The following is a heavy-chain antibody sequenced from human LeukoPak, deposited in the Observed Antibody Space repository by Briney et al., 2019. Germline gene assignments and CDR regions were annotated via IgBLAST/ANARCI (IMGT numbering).Heavy chain of an antibody. Sequence: GGSLRLSCAASGFTFSSYGMHWVRQAPGKGLEWVAVISYDGSNKYYADSVKGRFTISRDNSKNTLYLQMNSLRAEDTAVYYCAKDLGQGDSSSWYGYYYYHGMDVWGQGTTVTVSS. CDR3: AKDLGQGDSSSWYGYYYYHGMDV. D-gene: IGHD6-13*01. CDR2: ISYDGSNK. CDR1: GFTFSSYG. J-gene: IGHJ6*02. V-gene: IGHV3-30*18.